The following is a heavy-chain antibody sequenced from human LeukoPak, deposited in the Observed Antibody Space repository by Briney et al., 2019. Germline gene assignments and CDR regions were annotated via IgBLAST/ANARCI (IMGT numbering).Heavy chain of an antibody. J-gene: IGHJ4*02. CDR2: ISWNSGSI. V-gene: IGHV3-9*01. D-gene: IGHD5-18*01. CDR3: ARVAGIQLPLLASDY. CDR1: GFTFDDYA. Sequence: GRSLRLSCAASGFTFDDYAMHWVRQAPGKGLEWVSGISWNSGSIGYADSVKGRFTISRDNAKNSLYLQMNSLRAEDTAVYYCARVAGIQLPLLASDYWGQGTLVTVSS.